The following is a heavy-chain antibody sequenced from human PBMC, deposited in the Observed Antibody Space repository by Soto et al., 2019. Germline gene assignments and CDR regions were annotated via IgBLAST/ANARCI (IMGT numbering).Heavy chain of an antibody. Sequence: ASVKVSCKASGYTFTSYDINWVRQATGQGLEWMGWMNPDSGNTGYAQKFQGRVTMTRNTSISTAYMELSSLRSEDTAVYYCARSYSSSWYPDDAFDIGGKGTMVTAS. CDR3: ARSYSSSWYPDDAFDI. CDR1: GYTFTSYD. V-gene: IGHV1-8*01. D-gene: IGHD6-13*01. CDR2: MNPDSGNT. J-gene: IGHJ3*02.